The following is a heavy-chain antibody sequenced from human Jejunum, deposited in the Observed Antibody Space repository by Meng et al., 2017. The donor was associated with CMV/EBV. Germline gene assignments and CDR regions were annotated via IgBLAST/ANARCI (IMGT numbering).Heavy chain of an antibody. CDR1: GFTFSDTP. J-gene: IGHJ5*02. V-gene: IGHV3-30-3*01. CDR2: TSYDGSNQ. CDR3: PTEDDYHNWFDP. D-gene: IGHD5-24*01. Sequence: CSPSGFTFSDTPVPWVRPAPGKELESVAFTSYDGSNQHYTHPVKGRFTISSDHSKISMYLQLLRLRVEDTAVHCCPTEDDYHNWFDPWGQGSLVTVSS.